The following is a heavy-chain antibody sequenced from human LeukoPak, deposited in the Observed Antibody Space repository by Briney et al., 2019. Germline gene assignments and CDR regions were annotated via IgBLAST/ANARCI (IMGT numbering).Heavy chain of an antibody. D-gene: IGHD3-22*01. J-gene: IGHJ5*02. CDR2: ISSSGSTM. Sequence: GGSLRLSCAASGFTFSDYYMSWIRQAPGKGLEWVSYISSSGSTMYYADSVKGRFTISRDNAKNSLYLQMNSLRAEDTAVYYCAKEASSGYPRSNWFDPWGQGTLVTVSS. V-gene: IGHV3-11*04. CDR1: GFTFSDYY. CDR3: AKEASSGYPRSNWFDP.